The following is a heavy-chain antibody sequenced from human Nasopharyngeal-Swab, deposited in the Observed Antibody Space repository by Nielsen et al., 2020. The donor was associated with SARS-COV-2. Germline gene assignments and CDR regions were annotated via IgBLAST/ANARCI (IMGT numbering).Heavy chain of an antibody. V-gene: IGHV3-30*18. Sequence: GGSLRLSCAASGFRFSSYGVNWVRQAAGKGLEWVAVMSHDGSNEDYADSVKGRFTVSRDNSKNLFYLQMNSLRVEDTAVYFCAKFLTVTPVVTFSYGMDVWGQGTTVTVSS. CDR1: GFRFSSYG. CDR2: MSHDGSNE. CDR3: AKFLTVTPVVTFSYGMDV. D-gene: IGHD4-23*01. J-gene: IGHJ6*02.